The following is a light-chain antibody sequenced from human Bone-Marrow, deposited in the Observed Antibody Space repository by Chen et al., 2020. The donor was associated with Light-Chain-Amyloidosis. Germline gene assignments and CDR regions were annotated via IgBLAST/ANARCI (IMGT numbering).Light chain of an antibody. CDR3: QVWARGSDGPV. J-gene: IGLJ3*02. CDR2: DDS. CDR1: HIGSTS. V-gene: IGLV3-21*02. Sequence: SYVLTQPSSESVAPGQTATIACGGNHIGSTSVHWYQQTPGQAPLLVVYDDSDRPSGIPERLSGSNAGNTATLTISRVEAGDEADYYCQVWARGSDGPVFGGGTKLTVL.